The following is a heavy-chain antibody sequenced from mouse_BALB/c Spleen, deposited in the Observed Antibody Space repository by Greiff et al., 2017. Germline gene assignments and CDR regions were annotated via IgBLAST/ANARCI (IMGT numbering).Heavy chain of an antibody. Sequence: EVQGVESGPGLVKPSQSLSLTCTVTGYSITSDYAWNWIRQFPGNKLEWMGYISYSGSTSYNPSLKSRISITRDTSKNQFFLQLNSVTTEDTATYYCARGGGKNWYFDVWGAGTTVTVSS. D-gene: IGHD1-1*02. J-gene: IGHJ1*01. CDR3: ARGGGKNWYFDV. V-gene: IGHV3-2*02. CDR2: ISYSGST. CDR1: GYSITSDYA.